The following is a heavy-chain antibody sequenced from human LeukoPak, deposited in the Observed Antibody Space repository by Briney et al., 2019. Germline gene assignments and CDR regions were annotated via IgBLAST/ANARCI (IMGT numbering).Heavy chain of an antibody. D-gene: IGHD6-19*01. CDR2: IKQDGSEE. V-gene: IGHV3-7*05. CDR1: GFTFSTYW. CDR3: VGGAGWRLDS. J-gene: IGHJ1*01. Sequence: GGSLRLSCAASGFTFSTYWMNWVRQAPGKGLEWVAIIKQDGSEEFYVDSVKGRFIISRDNAKNSLYLQMNSLRVEDTAVYYCVGGAGWRLDSWGQGTLVTVSS.